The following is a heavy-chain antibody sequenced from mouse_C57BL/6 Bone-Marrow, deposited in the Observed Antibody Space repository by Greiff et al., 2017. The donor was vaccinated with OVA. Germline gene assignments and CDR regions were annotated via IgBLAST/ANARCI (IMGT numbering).Heavy chain of an antibody. J-gene: IGHJ1*03. CDR2: IYPSDSET. V-gene: IGHV1-61*01. CDR3: AREDYGSSYWYFDV. D-gene: IGHD1-1*01. Sequence: VKLMESGAELVRPGSSVKLSCKASGYTFTSYWMDWVKQRPGQGLEWIGNIYPSDSETHYNQKFKDKATLTVDKSSSTAYMQLSSLTSEDSAVYYGAREDYGSSYWYFDVWGTGTTVTVSS. CDR1: GYTFTSYW.